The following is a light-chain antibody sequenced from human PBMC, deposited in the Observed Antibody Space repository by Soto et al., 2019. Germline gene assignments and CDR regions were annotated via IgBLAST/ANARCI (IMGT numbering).Light chain of an antibody. CDR2: AAS. CDR1: QDISSW. V-gene: IGKV1D-12*01. Sequence: DIQMTQSPSSVSASVGDRVTISCRARQDISSWLAWYQQKPGKAPNLLIYAASSLQSGVPSRFSGSGSGTDFTLTSSSLQPEDFATYYCQQANSFPRLTVGGGTKVEIK. CDR3: QQANSFPRLT. J-gene: IGKJ4*01.